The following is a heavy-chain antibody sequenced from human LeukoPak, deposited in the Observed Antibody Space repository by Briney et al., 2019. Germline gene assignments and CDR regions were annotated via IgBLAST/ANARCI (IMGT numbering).Heavy chain of an antibody. D-gene: IGHD5/OR15-5a*01. CDR3: ARAVSVSSYYFDC. Sequence: KPGGSLRLSCAASGFIFRDYYMSWIRQAPGKGLEWISYISSSSSYTNYVDSVKGRYTISRDNAKNSLYLQMNSLRAEDTAVYYCARAVSVSSYYFDCWGQGTLVTVSS. CDR1: GFIFRDYY. V-gene: IGHV3-11*05. CDR2: ISSSSSYT. J-gene: IGHJ4*02.